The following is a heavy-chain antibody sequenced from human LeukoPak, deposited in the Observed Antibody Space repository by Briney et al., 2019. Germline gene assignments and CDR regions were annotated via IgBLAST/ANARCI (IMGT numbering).Heavy chain of an antibody. CDR3: ARYAASSTSY. CDR2: MNPNSGNT. Sequence: ASVKVSCKASGYTFTSYDINWVRQATGQGLEWMRWMNPNSGNTGYAQKLQGRVTMTRNTSISTAYMELSSLRSEDTAVYYCARYAASSTSYWGQGTLVTVSS. J-gene: IGHJ4*02. D-gene: IGHD2-2*01. V-gene: IGHV1-8*01. CDR1: GYTFTSYD.